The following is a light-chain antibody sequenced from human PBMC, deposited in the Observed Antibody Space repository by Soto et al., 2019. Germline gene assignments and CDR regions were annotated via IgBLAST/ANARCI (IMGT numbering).Light chain of an antibody. J-gene: IGLJ3*02. CDR2: NNN. Sequence: QSVLTQPPSASGTPGQRVTISCSGSSSNIGSQDVYWYQQLAGTAPKHLMYNNNQRPSGVPDRLSGSKSGTSASLVISGLQSEDEADYYCAVWDDSLDGWVFGGGTKVTVL. CDR1: SSNIGSQD. CDR3: AVWDDSLDGWV. V-gene: IGLV1-44*01.